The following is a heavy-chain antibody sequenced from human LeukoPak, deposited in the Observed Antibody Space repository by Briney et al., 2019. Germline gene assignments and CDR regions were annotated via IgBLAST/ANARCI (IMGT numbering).Heavy chain of an antibody. CDR2: ISAYNGNT. D-gene: IGHD2-2*01. V-gene: IGHV1-18*01. Sequence: ASVKVSCKASGYTFTSYGISWVRQAPGQGLEWMGWISAYNGNTNYAQKLQGRVTMTTDTSTSTAYMELRSLRSDDTAVYYCARGDIVVVPASYAMDVWGQGTTVTVSS. CDR1: GYTFTSYG. CDR3: ARGDIVVVPASYAMDV. J-gene: IGHJ6*02.